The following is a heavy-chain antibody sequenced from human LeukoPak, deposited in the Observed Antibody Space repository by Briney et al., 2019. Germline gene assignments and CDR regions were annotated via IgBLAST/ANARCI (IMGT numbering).Heavy chain of an antibody. CDR1: GFTFSSYA. CDR2: ISYDGSNK. D-gene: IGHD7-27*01. V-gene: IGHV3-30*04. J-gene: IGHJ4*02. CDR3: ARDLAWGAFDY. Sequence: GGSLRLSCAASGFTFSSYAMHWVRQAPGKGLEWVAVISYDGSNKYYADSVKGRFTISRDNSKNTLYLQMNSLRVEDTATYYCARDLAWGAFDYWGQGTLVTVSS.